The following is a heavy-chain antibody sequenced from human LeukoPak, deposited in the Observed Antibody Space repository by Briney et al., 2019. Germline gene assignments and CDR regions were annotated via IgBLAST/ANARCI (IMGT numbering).Heavy chain of an antibody. D-gene: IGHD2-2*01. CDR3: VRVGYCSSSTCRNYFDY. CDR1: GFPLSGYN. Sequence: GGSLRLSCAASGFPLSGYNMNWVRQAPGKGLEWVSSIASSTNYIYYADSVKGRFTISSDNARNSLYLQMNSLRAEDTAVYYCVRVGYCSSSTCRNYFDYWGQGTLVTVSS. V-gene: IGHV3-21*01. CDR2: IASSTNYI. J-gene: IGHJ4*02.